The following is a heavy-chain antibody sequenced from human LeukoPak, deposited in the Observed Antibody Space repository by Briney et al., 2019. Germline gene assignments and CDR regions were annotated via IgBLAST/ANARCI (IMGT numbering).Heavy chain of an antibody. V-gene: IGHV3-7*01. CDR2: IKQDGSEK. D-gene: IGHD5-18*01. Sequence: GGSLRLSCAASGFTFSRYWMSWVRQAPGKGLEWVANIKQDGSEKYYVDSVKGRFTISRDNAKNSLYLQMNSLRAEDTAVYYCARDGVDTAMVDLFDYWGQGTLVTVSS. J-gene: IGHJ4*02. CDR3: ARDGVDTAMVDLFDY. CDR1: GFTFSRYW.